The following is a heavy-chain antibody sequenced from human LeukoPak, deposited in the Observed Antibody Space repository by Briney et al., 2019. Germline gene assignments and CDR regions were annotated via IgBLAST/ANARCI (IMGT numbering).Heavy chain of an antibody. CDR2: IRTGSSYI. Sequence: GGSLRLSCAASGFSFSSSSMNWVRQAPGKGLEWVSSIRTGSSYIDYADSVKGRFTISRDSAKNSVYLQMNSLRAEDTAVYYCATESRAHYDILTGYDYWGQGALVTVSS. J-gene: IGHJ4*02. CDR3: ATESRAHYDILTGYDY. D-gene: IGHD3-9*01. CDR1: GFSFSSSS. V-gene: IGHV3-21*01.